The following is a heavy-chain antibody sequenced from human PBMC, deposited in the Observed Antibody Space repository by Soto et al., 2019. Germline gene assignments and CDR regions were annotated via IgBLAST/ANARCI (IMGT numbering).Heavy chain of an antibody. CDR3: ARDRRGITIFGVAPHAFGI. Sequence: ASVKVSCKASGYTFTSYGISWVRQAPGQGLEWMGWISAYNGNTNYAQKLQGRVTMTTDTSTSTAYMELRSLRSDDTAVYYCARDRRGITIFGVAPHAFGIWGQGTMVTVSS. V-gene: IGHV1-18*01. CDR1: GYTFTSYG. J-gene: IGHJ3*02. D-gene: IGHD3-3*01. CDR2: ISAYNGNT.